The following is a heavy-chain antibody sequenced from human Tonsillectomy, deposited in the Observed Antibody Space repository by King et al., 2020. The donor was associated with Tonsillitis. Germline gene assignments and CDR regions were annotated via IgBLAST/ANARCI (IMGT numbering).Heavy chain of an antibody. CDR1: GYSFTSYW. CDR3: ARSPVADNDDDY. CDR2: IDPSDSYT. D-gene: IGHD6-19*01. Sequence: QLVQSGAEVKKPGESLRISCNGSGYSFTSYWISWVRQMPGKGLEWMGRIDPSDSYTNYSPSFQGHVTISADKSISTAYLQWSSLKASDTAMYYCARSPVADNDDDYWGQGTLVTVSS. J-gene: IGHJ4*02. V-gene: IGHV5-10-1*03.